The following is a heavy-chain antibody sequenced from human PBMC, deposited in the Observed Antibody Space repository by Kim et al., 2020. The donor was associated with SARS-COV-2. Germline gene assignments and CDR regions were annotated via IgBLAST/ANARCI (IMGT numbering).Heavy chain of an antibody. D-gene: IGHD3-3*01. V-gene: IGHV4-59*13. CDR3: AKYYGGVDS. Sequence: SETLSLTCTVSGASIRSDYWSWIRQPPGKGLEWIGYIYYTGSANYNPSLKSRVTMSVDMSKNQFSLKLSSVTAADTAVYYCAKYYGGVDSWGQGTLVTVYS. J-gene: IGHJ4*02. CDR2: IYYTGSA. CDR1: GASIRSDY.